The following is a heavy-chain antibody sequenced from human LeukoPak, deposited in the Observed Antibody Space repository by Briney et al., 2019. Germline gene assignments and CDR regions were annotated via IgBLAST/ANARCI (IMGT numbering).Heavy chain of an antibody. Sequence: SETLSLTCTVSGASVSSFYWNWIRQPPGKGLEWIGSMYYSGTTNYDPSFESRVTISLDTSKNEFSLKLSSVTAADTAVYYCARHSGWYYFDYWGQGTLVTVSS. CDR3: ARHSGWYYFDY. V-gene: IGHV4-59*08. CDR1: GASVSSFY. J-gene: IGHJ4*02. CDR2: MYYSGTT. D-gene: IGHD6-19*01.